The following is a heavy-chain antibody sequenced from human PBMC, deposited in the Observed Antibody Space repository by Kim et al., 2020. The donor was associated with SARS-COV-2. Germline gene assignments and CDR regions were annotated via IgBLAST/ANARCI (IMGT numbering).Heavy chain of an antibody. D-gene: IGHD2-21*01. CDR3: ARQVSAYDY. V-gene: IGHV6-1*01. J-gene: IGHJ4*01. Sequence: SQTLSLTCAISGDSVPSNSVAWNWIRQSPSRGLEWLGRTYYRSKWYNDYAISVTSRISINPDTSRNQFSLQLNSVTPEDTAVYFCARQVSAYDYWGHGTLVTVSS. CDR1: GDSVPSNSVA. CDR2: TYYRSKWYN.